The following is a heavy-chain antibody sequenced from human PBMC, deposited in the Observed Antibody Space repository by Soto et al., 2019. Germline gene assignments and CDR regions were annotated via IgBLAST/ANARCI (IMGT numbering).Heavy chain of an antibody. D-gene: IGHD3-3*02. V-gene: IGHV3-33*01. CDR1: GFTFSNYG. Sequence: PGGSLRLSCAASGFTFSNYGMHWVRQAPGKGLEWVAGIWCGSSNKYYADSVKGRFTISRDNSKNSLYLQMSSLRAEDTAVYYCARDDLSMPTDWGQGTLVTVSS. CDR3: ARDDLSMPTD. CDR2: IWCGSSNK. J-gene: IGHJ4*02.